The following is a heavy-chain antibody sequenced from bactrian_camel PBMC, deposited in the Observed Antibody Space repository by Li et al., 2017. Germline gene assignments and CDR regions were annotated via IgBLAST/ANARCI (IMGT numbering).Heavy chain of an antibody. V-gene: IGHV3S55*01. D-gene: IGHD1*01. CDR3: AVVPRIVCPPVLKGQVPKFDR. CDR1: GVTFASEC. J-gene: IGHJ4*01. CDR2: ISRNGGT. Sequence: HVQLVESGGGSVQAGGSLRLACGGSGVTFASECVSWFRQAPGKEREGVAVISRNGGTSYADSVKGRFTVSQDSAKNTLYLQMNDLKPEDTGTHNCAVVPRIVCPPVLKGQVPKFDRWSQGTQVTVS.